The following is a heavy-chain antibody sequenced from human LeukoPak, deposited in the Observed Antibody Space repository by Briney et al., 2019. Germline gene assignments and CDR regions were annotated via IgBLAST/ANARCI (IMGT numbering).Heavy chain of an antibody. J-gene: IGHJ4*02. CDR3: ARDRSRNYSCDY. Sequence: GGSLRLSCAASGFTFSNHGMHWVRQAPGKGLEWVAVIWYDGSNKYYVDSVKGRFTISRDNSKNTLDLQMTSLRTEDTAVYYCARDRSRNYSCDYWGQGTLVSVSS. D-gene: IGHD2-2*01. V-gene: IGHV3-33*01. CDR2: IWYDGSNK. CDR1: GFTFSNHG.